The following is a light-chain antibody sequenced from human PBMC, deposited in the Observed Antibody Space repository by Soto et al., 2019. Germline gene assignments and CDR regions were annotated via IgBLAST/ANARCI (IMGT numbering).Light chain of an antibody. V-gene: IGKV3-11*01. CDR2: DST. J-gene: IGKJ5*01. CDR3: QQRNVWPPIT. Sequence: VFTQSPSSLSLSPFERATLSCRASQSIHTSLAWYQQKPGQPPRLVVYDSTLRANGVPDRFGGSRSGTEFTLTINNLEPEDFAAYYCQQRNVWPPITFGQGTRLEIK. CDR1: QSIHTS.